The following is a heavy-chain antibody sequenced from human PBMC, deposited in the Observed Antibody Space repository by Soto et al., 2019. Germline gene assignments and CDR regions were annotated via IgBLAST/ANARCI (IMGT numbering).Heavy chain of an antibody. J-gene: IGHJ6*02. CDR2: IMPIFATP. V-gene: IGHV1-69*12. Sequence: QVQLMQSGAEVKKPGSSVKVSCKASGGTFSTSAISWVRQAPGEGLEWVGGIMPIFATPDYAQKFQGRVTISADESTATAYLELTSLTTGDPAVYYCARDKDRQQLGGNYYYILDVWGQGTAITVSS. CDR3: ARDKDRQQLGGNYYYILDV. D-gene: IGHD3-3*02. CDR1: GGTFSTSA.